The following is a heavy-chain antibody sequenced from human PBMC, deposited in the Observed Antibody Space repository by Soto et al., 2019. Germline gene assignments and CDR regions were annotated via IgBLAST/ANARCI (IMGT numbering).Heavy chain of an antibody. V-gene: IGHV1-69*13. D-gene: IGHD3-10*01. J-gene: IGHJ6*02. CDR1: GDTFSSYS. CDR3: ARVAQYGSGSYYIDRPNGMDV. Sequence: SVKVSCKPSGDTFSSYSFSWVRQVPGQGLEWMGGFSPIFGAPNYAQKFLDRVTITADQITSTVYLQLSSLRSDDTAVYYCARVAQYGSGSYYIDRPNGMDVWGQGTTVTVSS. CDR2: FSPIFGAP.